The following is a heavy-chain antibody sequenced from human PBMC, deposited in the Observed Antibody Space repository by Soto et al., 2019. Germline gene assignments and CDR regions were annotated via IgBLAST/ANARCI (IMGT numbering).Heavy chain of an antibody. D-gene: IGHD3-16*01. CDR2: ISAYNGNT. J-gene: IGHJ4*02. V-gene: IGHV1-18*01. CDR1: GYTFTSYG. Sequence: ASVKVSCKASGYTFTSYGISWVRQAPGQGLEWMGWISAYNGNTNYAQKLQARVTITRDTSASTAYMELSRLRSEDTAVYYCARSRVRGGYYFDYWGQGALVTVSS. CDR3: ARSRVRGGYYFDY.